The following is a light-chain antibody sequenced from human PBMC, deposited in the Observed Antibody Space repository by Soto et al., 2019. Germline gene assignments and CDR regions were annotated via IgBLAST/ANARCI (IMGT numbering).Light chain of an antibody. CDR3: QSYDISLSGFV. Sequence: QSVLTQRPSVSGAPGQRVTISCTGSSSNIGAGYDVHYYQQLPGRAPKLLIYGNNNRPSGVPDRFSGSKSGASASLAITGLRAEDEADYYCQSYDISLSGFVFGTGTKVTVL. J-gene: IGLJ1*01. CDR1: SSNIGAGYD. V-gene: IGLV1-40*01. CDR2: GNN.